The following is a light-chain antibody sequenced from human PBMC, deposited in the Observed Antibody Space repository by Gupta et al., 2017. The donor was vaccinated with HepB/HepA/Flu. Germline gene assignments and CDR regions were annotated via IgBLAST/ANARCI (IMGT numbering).Light chain of an antibody. V-gene: IGKV3-20*01. J-gene: IGKJ1*01. CDR3: QQDGSSQT. CDR1: QSVNSNY. CDR2: GAS. Sequence: EIVLTQSPGTLSLSPGERATLSCRASQSVNSNYLAWYQQKPGQAPRLLIYGASSRATGIPDRFSGSGSGTDFTLTISRLEPEDFAVYYWQQDGSSQTFGQGTKVEIK.